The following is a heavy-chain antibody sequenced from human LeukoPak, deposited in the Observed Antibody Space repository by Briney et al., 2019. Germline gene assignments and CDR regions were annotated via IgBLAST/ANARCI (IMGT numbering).Heavy chain of an antibody. J-gene: IGHJ4*02. D-gene: IGHD3-22*01. CDR3: ARHSDSSGYYCDY. V-gene: IGHV4-39*01. CDR1: GRSISSSSYY. CDR2: IYYSRST. Sequence: SETLSLTCTLSGRSISSSSYYWGWIRQPPGKGLEWIGSIYYSRSTYYNPSLKSRVTISVDTSKNQFSLKLSSVTAADTAVYYCARHSDSSGYYCDYWGQGTLVTVSS.